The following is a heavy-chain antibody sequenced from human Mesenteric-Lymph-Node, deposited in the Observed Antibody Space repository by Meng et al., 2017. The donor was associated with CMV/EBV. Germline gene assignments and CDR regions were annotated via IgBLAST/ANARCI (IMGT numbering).Heavy chain of an antibody. CDR3: AIGVGNYLDY. CDR2: IWYDGSNK. CDR1: GFTFSSYG. J-gene: IGHJ4*02. Sequence: GGSLRLSCAASGFTFSSYGMHWVRQAPGKGLEWVAVIWYDGSNKYYADSVKGRFTIARDNAKNSLCLQMNSLRAEDTAVYYCAIGVGNYLDYWGQGTLVTVSS. V-gene: IGHV3-33*03. D-gene: IGHD3-10*01.